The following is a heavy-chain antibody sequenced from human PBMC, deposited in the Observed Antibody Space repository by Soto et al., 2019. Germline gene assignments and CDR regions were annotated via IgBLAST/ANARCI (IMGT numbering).Heavy chain of an antibody. J-gene: IGHJ4*02. V-gene: IGHV3-33*01. D-gene: IGHD2-2*01. CDR1: GFTFTNYG. CDR2: IWSDGSNI. Sequence: QVQLVESGGGVVQPGGSLRLSCTASGFTFTNYGIQWVRQAPGKGLEWVSVIWSDGSNIKYADSVKGRFTISRDNSKSTVYLQMNSLRAEDTAVYYCGRRAEYPDSWGQGTLVTVSS. CDR3: GRRAEYPDS.